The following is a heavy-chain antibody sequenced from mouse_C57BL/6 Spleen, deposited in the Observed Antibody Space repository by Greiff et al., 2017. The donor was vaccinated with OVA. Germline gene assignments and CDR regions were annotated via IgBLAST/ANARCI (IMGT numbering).Heavy chain of an antibody. V-gene: IGHV10-1*01. CDR2: IRSKSNNYAT. Sequence: GGGLVQPKGSLKLSCAASGFSFNTYAMNWVRQAPGKGLEWVARIRSKSNNYATYYADSVKDRFTISRDDSESMLYLQMNNLKTEDTAMYYCVRPDYYGGFAYWGQGTLVTVSA. J-gene: IGHJ3*01. CDR1: GFSFNTYA. CDR3: VRPDYYGGFAY. D-gene: IGHD1-1*01.